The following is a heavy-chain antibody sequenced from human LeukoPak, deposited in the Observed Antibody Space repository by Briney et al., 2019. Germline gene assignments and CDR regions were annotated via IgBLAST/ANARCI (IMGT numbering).Heavy chain of an antibody. CDR2: IYYSGST. CDR3: ANQRHDYVWGSYRHPNWFDP. Sequence: SETLSLTCTVSGGSISSNSYYWGWIRQPPGKGLKWIGSIYYSGSTYYNPSLKSRVTISVDTSKNQFSLKLSSVTAADTAVYYCANQRHDYVWGSYRHPNWFDPWGQGTLVTVSS. J-gene: IGHJ5*02. V-gene: IGHV4-39*01. CDR1: GGSISSNSYY. D-gene: IGHD3-16*02.